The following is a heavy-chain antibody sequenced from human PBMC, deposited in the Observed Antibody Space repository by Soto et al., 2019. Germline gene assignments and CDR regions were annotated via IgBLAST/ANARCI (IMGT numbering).Heavy chain of an antibody. CDR2: IYYSGST. CDR3: ASVDHYYDSSGYYSEWFDP. Sequence: SETLSLTCTVSGGSISSYYWSWIRQPPGKGLEWIGYIYYSGSTNYNPSLKSRVTISVDTSKNQFSLKLSSVTAADTAVYYCASVDHYYDSSGYYSEWFDPWGQGTLVTVSS. CDR1: GGSISSYY. J-gene: IGHJ5*02. V-gene: IGHV4-59*01. D-gene: IGHD3-22*01.